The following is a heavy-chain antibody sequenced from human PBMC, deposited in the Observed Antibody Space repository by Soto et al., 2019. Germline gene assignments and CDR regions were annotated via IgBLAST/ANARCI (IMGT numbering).Heavy chain of an antibody. CDR3: ARDYSSGPFDY. Sequence: SETLSLTCAVYGGSFSGYYWSWIRQPPGKGLEWIGEINHSGSTNYNPSLKSRVTISVDTSKNQFSLKLSSVTAADTAVYYCARDYSSGPFDYWGQGTLVTVS. V-gene: IGHV4-34*01. D-gene: IGHD6-19*01. J-gene: IGHJ4*02. CDR1: GGSFSGYY. CDR2: INHSGST.